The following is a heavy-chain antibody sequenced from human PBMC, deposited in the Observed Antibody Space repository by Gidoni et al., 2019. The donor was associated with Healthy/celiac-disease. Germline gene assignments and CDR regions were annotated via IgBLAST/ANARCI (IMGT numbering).Heavy chain of an antibody. CDR2: ISPILGIA. V-gene: IGHV1-69*08. CDR3: ARDGTMVRGVIGGQAYNWFDP. CDR1: GGTFSSYT. J-gene: IGHJ5*02. Sequence: QVQLVQSGAEVKKPGSSVKVSCKASGGTFSSYTISWVRQAPGPGLEWMGRISPILGIANYAQKFQGRVTITADKSTSTAYMELSSLRSEDTAVYYCARDGTMVRGVIGGQAYNWFDPWGQGTLVTVSS. D-gene: IGHD3-10*01.